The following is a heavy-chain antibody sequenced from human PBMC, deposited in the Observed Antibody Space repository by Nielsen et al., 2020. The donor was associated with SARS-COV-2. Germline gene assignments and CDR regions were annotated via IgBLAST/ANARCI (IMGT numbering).Heavy chain of an antibody. CDR2: ISYDGSNK. CDR1: GFTFSSYA. Sequence: GRSLRLSCAASGFTFSSYAMHWVRQAPGKGLEWVAVISYDGSNKYYADSVKGRFTISRDNSKNTLYLQMNSLRAEDTAVYYCARDLTKYYYDSSGYGGFDPWGQGTLVTVSS. J-gene: IGHJ5*02. CDR3: ARDLTKYYYDSSGYGGFDP. D-gene: IGHD3-22*01. V-gene: IGHV3-30-3*01.